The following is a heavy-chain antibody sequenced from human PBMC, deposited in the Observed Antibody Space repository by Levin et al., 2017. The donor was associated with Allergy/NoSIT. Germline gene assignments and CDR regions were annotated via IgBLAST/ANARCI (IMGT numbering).Heavy chain of an antibody. Sequence: KASETLSLTCTVSGGSISSSSYYWGWIRQPPGKGLEWIGSIYYSGSTYYNPSLKSRVTISVDTSKNQFSLKLSSVTAADTAVYYCARHLNDYGDYIFDSWGQGTLVTVSS. CDR2: IYYSGST. D-gene: IGHD4-17*01. CDR3: ARHLNDYGDYIFDS. J-gene: IGHJ4*02. V-gene: IGHV4-39*01. CDR1: GGSISSSSYY.